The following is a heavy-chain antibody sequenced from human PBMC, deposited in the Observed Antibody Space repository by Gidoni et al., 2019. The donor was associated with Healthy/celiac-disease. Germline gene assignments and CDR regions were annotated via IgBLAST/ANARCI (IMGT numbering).Heavy chain of an antibody. CDR1: GFTFSSYD. CDR3: ARGPIGVFGVSKYYFDY. Sequence: EVQLVESGGGLVQPGGSLRLSCAASGFTFSSYDMHWVRQATGKGLEWVSAIGTAGDTYYPGSVKGRFTISRENAKNSLYLQMNSLRAGDTAVYYCARGPIGVFGVSKYYFDYWGQGTLVTVSS. CDR2: IGTAGDT. V-gene: IGHV3-13*01. J-gene: IGHJ4*02. D-gene: IGHD3-3*01.